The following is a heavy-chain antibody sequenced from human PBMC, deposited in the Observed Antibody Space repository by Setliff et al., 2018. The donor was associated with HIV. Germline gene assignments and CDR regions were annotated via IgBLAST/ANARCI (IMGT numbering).Heavy chain of an antibody. CDR3: SRWPFDY. Sequence: PGGSLRLSCAASGFIFSNYILTWVRQAPGKGLEWVSYIALGGNTIYYADSVRGRFTISRDDAENSVFLQMNSLRAEDTAVYYCSRWPFDYWGQGTLVTVLL. D-gene: IGHD5-12*01. V-gene: IGHV3-48*01. CDR1: GFIFSNYI. CDR2: IALGGNTI. J-gene: IGHJ4*02.